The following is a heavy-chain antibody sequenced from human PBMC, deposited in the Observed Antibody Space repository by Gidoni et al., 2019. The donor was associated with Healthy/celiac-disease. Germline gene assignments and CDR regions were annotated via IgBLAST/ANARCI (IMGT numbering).Heavy chain of an antibody. CDR2: INHSGST. CDR3: ARTLHDYGDYESY. J-gene: IGHJ4*02. V-gene: IGHV4-34*01. D-gene: IGHD4-17*01. Sequence: QVQLQQWGPGLLKPSETLSLTCAVYGGSFSGYYWSWIRQPPGKGLEWIGEINHSGSTNYNPSLKSRVTISVDTSKNQFSLKLSSVTAADTAVYYCARTLHDYGDYESYWGQGTLVTVSS. CDR1: GGSFSGYY.